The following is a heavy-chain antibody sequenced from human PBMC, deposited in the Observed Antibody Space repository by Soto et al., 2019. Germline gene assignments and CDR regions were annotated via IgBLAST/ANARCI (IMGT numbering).Heavy chain of an antibody. CDR3: AKGAVTSIFAYFDY. D-gene: IGHD3-3*01. CDR2: ISWNSGNI. Sequence: EVHLVESGGGLVQPGRSLRLSCAASGFTFDDYAMHWVRQVPGKGLEWVSSISWNSGNIVYADSVKGRFTISRGSANNSLYLQMNSLKTEDTAFYYCAKGAVTSIFAYFDYWGQGTLVTVSS. V-gene: IGHV3-9*01. CDR1: GFTFDDYA. J-gene: IGHJ4*02.